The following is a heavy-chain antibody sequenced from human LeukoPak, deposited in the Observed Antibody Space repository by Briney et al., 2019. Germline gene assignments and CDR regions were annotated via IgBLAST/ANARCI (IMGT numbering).Heavy chain of an antibody. J-gene: IGHJ1*01. Sequence: GGSLRLSCAASGFTFSSYSMNWVRQAPGKGLEWVSYISSSSSTIYYADSVKGRFTISRDNAKNSLYLQMNSLRAEDTAVYYCARDRWVYAIHEEYFQHWGQGTLVTVSS. CDR1: GFTFSSYS. D-gene: IGHD2-8*01. CDR2: ISSSSSTI. V-gene: IGHV3-48*04. CDR3: ARDRWVYAIHEEYFQH.